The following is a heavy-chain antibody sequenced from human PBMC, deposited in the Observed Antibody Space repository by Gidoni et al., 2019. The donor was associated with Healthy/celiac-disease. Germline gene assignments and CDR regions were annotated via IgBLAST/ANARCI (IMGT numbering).Heavy chain of an antibody. CDR3: ARGIFGVVNDAFDI. CDR2: ISSISSTI. D-gene: IGHD3-3*01. CDR1: GLHFSSYS. J-gene: IGHJ3*02. V-gene: IGHV3-48*01. Sequence: EVQLVESGGGLVQLGGSLRLSCAASGLHFSSYSMNWVRQAPGQGLEWVSYISSISSTIYYADSVKGRFTISRDNAKNSLYLQMNSLRAEDTAVYYCARGIFGVVNDAFDIWGQGTMVTVSS.